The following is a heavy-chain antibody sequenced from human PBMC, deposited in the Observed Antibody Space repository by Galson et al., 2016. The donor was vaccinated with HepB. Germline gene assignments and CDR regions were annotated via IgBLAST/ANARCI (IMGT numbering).Heavy chain of an antibody. Sequence: SLRLSCAASGFTFSNYDMSWVRQAPGRGLEWVSGISGSSASTTYADSVKGRFTISRDNSKNALHLQMNSLRAEDTAMYFCARHFSGSYLGQGTLVTVSS. J-gene: IGHJ4*02. D-gene: IGHD3-22*01. CDR3: ARHFSGSY. CDR1: GFTFSNYD. CDR2: ISGSSAST. V-gene: IGHV3-23*01.